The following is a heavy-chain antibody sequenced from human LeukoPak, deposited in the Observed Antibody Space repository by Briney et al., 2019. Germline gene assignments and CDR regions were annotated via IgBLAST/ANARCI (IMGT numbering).Heavy chain of an antibody. V-gene: IGHV4-34*01. CDR1: GGSFSGYY. J-gene: IGHJ4*02. CDR2: INHSGST. Sequence: PSDTLSLTCAVYGGSFSGYYWSWIRQPPGKGLERIGEINHSGSTNYNPSLKSRVTISVDTSKNQFSLKLSSVTAADTAVYYCARGAYCSSTSCYGFDYWGQGTLVTVSS. D-gene: IGHD2-2*01. CDR3: ARGAYCSSTSCYGFDY.